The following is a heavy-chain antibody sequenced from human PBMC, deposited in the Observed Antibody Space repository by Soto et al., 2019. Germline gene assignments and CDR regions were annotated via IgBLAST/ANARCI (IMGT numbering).Heavy chain of an antibody. CDR1: GYTFTGYY. CDR2: INPNSGGT. CDR3: ARSEYYDFWSGYFSGYYYYYGKDV. V-gene: IGHV1-2*04. D-gene: IGHD3-3*01. Sequence: ASVKVSCKASGYTFTGYYMHWVRQAPGQGLEWMGWINPNSGGTNYAQKFQGWVTMTRDTSISTAYMELSRLRSDDTAVYYCARSEYYDFWSGYFSGYYYYYGKDVWGQRTTFPV. J-gene: IGHJ6*02.